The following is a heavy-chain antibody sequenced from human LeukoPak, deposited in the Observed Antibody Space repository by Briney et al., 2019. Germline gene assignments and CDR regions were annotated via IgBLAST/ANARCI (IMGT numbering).Heavy chain of an antibody. Sequence: GRSLRLSCAASGFTFDDYAMHWVRHAPGKGLEWVSGISWNSDSISYADSVKGRFTISRDNAKNSLNLQMNSLRTEDTALYYCAKGHLDWYFDLWGRGTLVTVSS. CDR3: AKGHLDWYFDL. CDR1: GFTFDDYA. J-gene: IGHJ2*01. CDR2: ISWNSDSI. V-gene: IGHV3-9*01.